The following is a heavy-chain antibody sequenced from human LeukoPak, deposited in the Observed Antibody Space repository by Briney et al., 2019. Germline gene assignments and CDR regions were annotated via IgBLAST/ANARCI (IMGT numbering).Heavy chain of an antibody. J-gene: IGHJ4*02. CDR1: GFTFISYS. CDR3: AKDRAAMPTYYFDY. CDR2: ISFDGSDK. D-gene: IGHD2-2*01. V-gene: IGHV3-30*18. Sequence: GGALRLSCEASGFTFISYSMHWVRPAPGKGLERVAVISFDGSDKYYADSVSGRFTIYRDNSKNTLYVKMNSLRAEDTAVYYCAKDRAAMPTYYFDYWGQGALVTVSS.